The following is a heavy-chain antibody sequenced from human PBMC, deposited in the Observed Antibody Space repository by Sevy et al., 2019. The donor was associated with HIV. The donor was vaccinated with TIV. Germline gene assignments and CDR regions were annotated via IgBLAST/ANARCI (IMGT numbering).Heavy chain of an antibody. J-gene: IGHJ4*02. CDR2: ISWNSDNI. Sequence: GGSLRLSCAASGFTFDDYAMHWVRQAPGKGLEWVSGISWNSDNIEYADSVKGRFTISRDNAKNSLYLQMNSLRAEDTAFYFCAKDMPPYSSSAIFDYWGQGTLVTVSS. D-gene: IGHD6-6*01. CDR1: GFTFDDYA. CDR3: AKDMPPYSSSAIFDY. V-gene: IGHV3-9*01.